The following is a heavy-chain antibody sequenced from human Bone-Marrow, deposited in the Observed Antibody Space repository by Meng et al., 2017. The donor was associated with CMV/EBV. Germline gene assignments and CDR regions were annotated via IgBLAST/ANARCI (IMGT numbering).Heavy chain of an antibody. CDR1: GGSVSSGSYY. V-gene: IGHV4-61*01. J-gene: IGHJ6*02. CDR2: IYYSGST. CDR3: ARAPPRYSSSWYSRGNYYYYGMDV. Sequence: SETLSLTCTVSGGSVSSGSYYWSWIRQPPGKGLEWIGYIYYSGSTNYNPSLKSRVTISVDTSKNQFPLKLSSVTAADTAVYYCARAPPRYSSSWYSRGNYYYYGMDVWGQGTTVTVSS. D-gene: IGHD6-13*01.